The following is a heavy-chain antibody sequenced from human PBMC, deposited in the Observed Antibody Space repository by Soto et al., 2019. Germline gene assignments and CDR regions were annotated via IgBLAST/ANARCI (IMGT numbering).Heavy chain of an antibody. V-gene: IGHV3-30-3*01. CDR2: ISYDGSNK. Sequence: GXSLILSCVASGFTSSSYAMHCVRQAPCKGLEWVAVISYDGSNKYYADSVKGRFTISRDNSKNTLHLQMNSLRAEDTAVYYCARQQWTNGYYYYGMDVWGQGTTVTVSS. J-gene: IGHJ6*02. D-gene: IGHD6-19*01. CDR3: ARQQWTNGYYYYGMDV. CDR1: GFTSSSYA.